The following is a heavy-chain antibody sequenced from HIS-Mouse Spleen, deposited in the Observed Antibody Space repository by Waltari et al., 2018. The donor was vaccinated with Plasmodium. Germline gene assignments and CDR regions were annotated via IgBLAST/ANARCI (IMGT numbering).Heavy chain of an antibody. CDR3: ARDQGPGGYDWRYFDL. Sequence: QVQLVQSGAEVKKPGASVKVSCKASGYTFTSYGISWVRQAPGQGLEWMGSNRAANGNTNQAQKLQGRVTMTTDTSTSTAYMELRSLRSDDTALYYCARDQGPGGYDWRYFDLWGRGTLVTVSS. CDR1: GYTFTSYG. V-gene: IGHV1-18*01. CDR2: NRAANGNT. J-gene: IGHJ2*01. D-gene: IGHD5-12*01.